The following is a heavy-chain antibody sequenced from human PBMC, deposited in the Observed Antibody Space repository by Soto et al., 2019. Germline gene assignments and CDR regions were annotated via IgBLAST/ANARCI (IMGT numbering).Heavy chain of an antibody. CDR3: AKGYCSSTSCPPDPYFYYYYMDV. Sequence: EVQLLESGGGLVQPGGSLRLSCAASGFTFSSYAMSWVRQAPGKGLEWVSAISGSGGSTYYADSVKGRFTISRDNPKNTLYLLMNSLRAEDTAVYYCAKGYCSSTSCPPDPYFYYYYMDVWGKGTTVTVSS. CDR1: GFTFSSYA. D-gene: IGHD2-2*01. J-gene: IGHJ6*03. CDR2: ISGSGGST. V-gene: IGHV3-23*01.